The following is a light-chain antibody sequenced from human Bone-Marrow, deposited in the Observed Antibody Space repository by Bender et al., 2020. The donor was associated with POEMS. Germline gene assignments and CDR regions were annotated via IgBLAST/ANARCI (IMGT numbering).Light chain of an antibody. CDR3: QAWASGAYV. Sequence: SYELTQPPLVSVSPGQTATITCSGDKLEDTYICWYQQRPGQSPLLVIYEDFKRPSGIPDRFSGSNSGNTATLTISGTQALDEADYYCQAWASGAYVFGTGTTVTVL. J-gene: IGLJ1*01. V-gene: IGLV3-1*01. CDR2: EDF. CDR1: KLEDTY.